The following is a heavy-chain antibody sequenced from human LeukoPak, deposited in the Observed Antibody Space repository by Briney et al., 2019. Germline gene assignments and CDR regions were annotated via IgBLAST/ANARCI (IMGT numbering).Heavy chain of an antibody. CDR3: AREEHRLAAAGTSAFDL. CDR2: INIDGGLT. V-gene: IGHV3-74*01. J-gene: IGHJ3*01. Sequence: GSLRLSCAASGFTFSDYWMHWVRQAPGKGLGWVSHINIDGGLTNYADSVKGRFTVSRDNAKDTLYLQMSSLRAEDTAIYFCAREEHRLAAAGTSAFDLGGQGTLVTVSP. D-gene: IGHD6-13*01. CDR1: GFTFSDYW.